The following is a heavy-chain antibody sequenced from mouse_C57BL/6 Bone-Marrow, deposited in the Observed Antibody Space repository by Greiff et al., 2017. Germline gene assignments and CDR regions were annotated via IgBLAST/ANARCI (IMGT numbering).Heavy chain of an antibody. CDR2: IHPNSGST. J-gene: IGHJ4*01. D-gene: IGHD2-2*01. Sequence: QVQLQQPGAELVKPGASVKLSCKASGYTFTSYWMHWVKQRPGQGLEWIGMIHPNSGSTNYNEKFKSKATLTVDKSSSTAYMKLSSLTSEDSAVYYCARWLPYYYAMDYWGQGTSVTVSS. CDR1: GYTFTSYW. CDR3: ARWLPYYYAMDY. V-gene: IGHV1-64*01.